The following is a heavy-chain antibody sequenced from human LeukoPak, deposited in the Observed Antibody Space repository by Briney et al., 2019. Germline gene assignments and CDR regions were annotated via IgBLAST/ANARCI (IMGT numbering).Heavy chain of an antibody. CDR3: AKDDDWGRFNH. J-gene: IGHJ1*01. D-gene: IGHD3-16*01. CDR1: GFTFSIYG. CDR2: IRDDASNK. Sequence: GGSLRLSCAASGFTFSIYGMNWVRQAPGKGLEWVAFIRDDASNKHYADSVKGRFTISRDNPKNTLHLQINSLRPEDTAVYYCAKDDDWGRFNHWGQGTLVTVSS. V-gene: IGHV3-30*02.